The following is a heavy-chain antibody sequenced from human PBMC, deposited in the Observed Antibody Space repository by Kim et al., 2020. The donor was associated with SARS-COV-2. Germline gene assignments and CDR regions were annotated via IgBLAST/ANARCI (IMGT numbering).Heavy chain of an antibody. D-gene: IGHD6-13*01. J-gene: IGHJ5*02. V-gene: IGHV3-21*01. Sequence: GGSLRLSCAASGFIFSSYSMNWVRQAPGKGLEWVSSISSSSSYIYYADSVKGRFTISRDNAKNSLYLQMNSLRAEDTAVYYCAKVAAAGNWFDPWGKGTLVTVSS. CDR2: ISSSSSYI. CDR1: GFIFSSYS. CDR3: AKVAAAGNWFDP.